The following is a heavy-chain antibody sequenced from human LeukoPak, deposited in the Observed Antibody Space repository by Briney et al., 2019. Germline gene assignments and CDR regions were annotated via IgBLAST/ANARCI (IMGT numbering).Heavy chain of an antibody. D-gene: IGHD5-18*01. CDR3: ARGGYNMDTGYYYGMDV. Sequence: GGSLRLSCAASGFTFSGSAMHWVRQASGKGLEWVGRIRSKAHDYATAYAASVKGRFAISRDDSKNTAYLQMNSLKTEDTAVYYCARGGYNMDTGYYYGMDVWGQGTTVTVSS. CDR1: GFTFSGSA. V-gene: IGHV3-73*01. CDR2: IRSKAHDYAT. J-gene: IGHJ6*02.